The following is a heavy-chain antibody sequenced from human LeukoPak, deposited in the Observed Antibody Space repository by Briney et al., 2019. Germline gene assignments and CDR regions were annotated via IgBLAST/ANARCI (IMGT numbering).Heavy chain of an antibody. CDR1: GYTFTSYG. Sequence: ASVKVSCKASGYTFTSYGISWVRQAPGQGLEWMGWISVYNANTKYAQKLQGRVTMTRDTSTSAAYMELRSLRSDDTAVFYCARDGGSYSDWLDPWGQGTLVIVSS. CDR3: ARDGGSYSDWLDP. CDR2: ISVYNANT. D-gene: IGHD1-26*01. V-gene: IGHV1-18*01. J-gene: IGHJ5*02.